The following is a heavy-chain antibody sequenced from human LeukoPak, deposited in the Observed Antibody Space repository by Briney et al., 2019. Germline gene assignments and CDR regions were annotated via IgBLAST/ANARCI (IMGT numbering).Heavy chain of an antibody. J-gene: IGHJ5*02. CDR3: TRGGEPEATSGSFDP. Sequence: PGGSLRLSCAASGFTFSTYGMSWARQAPGKGLEWVSTISDDVTTTYYTDSVKGRFTISRDNSENMLYLQLNTLRAEDTAIYYCTRGGEPEATSGSFDPWGQGTLVTVSS. CDR1: GFTFSTYG. V-gene: IGHV3-23*01. D-gene: IGHD3-10*01. CDR2: ISDDVTTT.